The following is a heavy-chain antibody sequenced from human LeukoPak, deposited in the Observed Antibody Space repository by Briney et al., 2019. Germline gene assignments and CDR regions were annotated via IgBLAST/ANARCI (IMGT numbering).Heavy chain of an antibody. CDR3: ARVNFGAFDI. D-gene: IGHD3-10*01. J-gene: IGHJ3*02. CDR1: GFTVSSNY. Sequence: GGSLRLSCAASGFTVSSNYMSWVRQAPGKGLEWVSVIYSGGSTYYADSVKGRFTISRDNSKNTLYLQMNSLRAEDAAVYYCARVNFGAFDIWGQGTMVTVSS. V-gene: IGHV3-53*01. CDR2: IYSGGST.